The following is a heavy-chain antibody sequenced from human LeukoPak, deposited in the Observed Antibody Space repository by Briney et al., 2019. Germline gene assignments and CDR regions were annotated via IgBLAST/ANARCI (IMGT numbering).Heavy chain of an antibody. D-gene: IGHD2-2*01. V-gene: IGHV5-51*01. CDR2: IYPGDSDT. J-gene: IGHJ5*02. Sequence: GESLKISCKGSGYSFTSYWIGWVRQMPGKGLEWMGIIYPGDSDTRYSPSFQGQVTISADKSISTAYLQWSSLKASDTAMYYCARRDCSSTSCYEGGDWFDPWGQGTLVTVSS. CDR3: ARRDCSSTSCYEGGDWFDP. CDR1: GYSFTSYW.